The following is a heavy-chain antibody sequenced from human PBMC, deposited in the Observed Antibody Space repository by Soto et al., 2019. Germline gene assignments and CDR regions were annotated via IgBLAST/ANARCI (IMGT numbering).Heavy chain of an antibody. CDR1: GFTFSSYG. J-gene: IGHJ6*02. V-gene: IGHV3-30*18. Sequence: GGSLRLSCAASGFTFSSYGMHWVRQAPGKGLEWVAVISYDGSNKYYADSVKGRFTISRDNSKNTLYLQMNSLRAEDTAVYYCAKPYYDSSGPWEIYYYYGMDVWGQGTTVTVSS. CDR2: ISYDGSNK. CDR3: AKPYYDSSGPWEIYYYYGMDV. D-gene: IGHD3-22*01.